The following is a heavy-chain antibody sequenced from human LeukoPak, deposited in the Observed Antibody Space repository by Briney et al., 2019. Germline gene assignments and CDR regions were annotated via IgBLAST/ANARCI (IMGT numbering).Heavy chain of an antibody. CDR3: ARPGQLGEYTPYFFDY. D-gene: IGHD3-16*01. V-gene: IGHV5-51*01. J-gene: IGHJ4*02. CDR2: IYPVDSDT. CDR1: GYIFTSYW. Sequence: GESLKISCKGSGYIFTSYWIGLVRQMPGKGLEWIGIIYPVDSDTRYSPYFQGQVTISAEKAISTAYLQWSSLKASDTAMYYCARPGQLGEYTPYFFDYWGQGTLVTVSS.